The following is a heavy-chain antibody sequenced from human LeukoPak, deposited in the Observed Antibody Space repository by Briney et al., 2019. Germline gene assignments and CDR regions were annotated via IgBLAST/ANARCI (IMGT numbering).Heavy chain of an antibody. CDR3: ARAPEPLLGPNAFDI. CDR1: GFTFSDYY. J-gene: IGHJ3*02. Sequence: GGSLRLSCAASGFTFSDYYMSWIRQAPGKGLEWVSYISSSGSTIYYADSVKGRFTISRDNAKNSLYLQMTSLRAEDTAVYYCARAPEPLLGPNAFDIWGQGTMVTVSS. CDR2: ISSSGSTI. D-gene: IGHD2-21*02. V-gene: IGHV3-11*01.